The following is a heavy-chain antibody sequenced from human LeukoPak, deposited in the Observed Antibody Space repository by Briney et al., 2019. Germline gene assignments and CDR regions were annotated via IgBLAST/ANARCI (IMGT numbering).Heavy chain of an antibody. J-gene: IGHJ4*02. V-gene: IGHV4-59*08. CDR2: VYYRGST. D-gene: IGHD6-19*01. CDR3: ARHRDYGTGWYGFDY. Sequence: SETLSLTCTVSGGSINNYYWSWIRQPPGKGLEWIAYVYYRGSTNYNPSLKSRVTFSVDTSKNQFSLRLSSVTAADTAVYYCARHRDYGTGWYGFDYWGQGTLVTVSS. CDR1: GGSINNYY.